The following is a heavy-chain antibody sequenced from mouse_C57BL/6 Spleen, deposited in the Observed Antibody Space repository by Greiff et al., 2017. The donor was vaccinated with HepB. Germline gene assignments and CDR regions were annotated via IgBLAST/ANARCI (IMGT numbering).Heavy chain of an antibody. CDR2: INPSTGGT. CDR1: GYSFTGYY. V-gene: IGHV1-42*01. CDR3: ARWAPNSYYFDY. J-gene: IGHJ2*01. Sequence: EVQLQQSGPELVKPGASVKISCKASGYSFTGYYMNWVKQSPEKSLEWIGEINPSTGGTTYNQKFKAKATLTVDKSSSTAYMQLKSLTSEDSAVYYCARWAPNSYYFDYWGQGTTLTVSS.